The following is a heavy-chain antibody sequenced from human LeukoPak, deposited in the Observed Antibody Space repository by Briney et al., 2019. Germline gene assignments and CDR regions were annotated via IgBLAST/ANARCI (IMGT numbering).Heavy chain of an antibody. V-gene: IGHV3-7*03. D-gene: IGHD1-14*01. CDR3: ARLRTFDY. CDR1: GFTFSNYW. J-gene: IGHJ4*02. Sequence: GALRLSCAASGFTFSNYWMSWVREAPGKGLEWVANIKQDGSEKYYVGSVKGRFTISRDNADNSLYLQMNSLRAEDTAVYYCARLRTFDYWGQRTLVTVSS. CDR2: IKQDGSEK.